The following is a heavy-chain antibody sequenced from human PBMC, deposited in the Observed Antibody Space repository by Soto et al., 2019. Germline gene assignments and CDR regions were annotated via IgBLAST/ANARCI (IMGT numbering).Heavy chain of an antibody. D-gene: IGHD3-22*01. V-gene: IGHV3-33*01. CDR2: IWYDGSNK. CDR1: GFTFSSYG. Sequence: LRLSCAASGFTFSSYGMHWVRQAPGKGLEWVAVIWYDGSNKYYADSVKGRFTISRDNSKNTLYLQMNSLRAEDTAVYYCARVHFHDSSGYYPRTNYYYGMDVWGQGTTVTVSS. J-gene: IGHJ6*02. CDR3: ARVHFHDSSGYYPRTNYYYGMDV.